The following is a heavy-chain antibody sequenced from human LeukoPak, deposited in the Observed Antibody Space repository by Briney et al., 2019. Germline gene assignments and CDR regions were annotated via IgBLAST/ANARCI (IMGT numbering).Heavy chain of an antibody. V-gene: IGHV4-30-2*01. CDR3: ARFSPRALGNYFDY. CDR2: IYHRGST. D-gene: IGHD3-16*01. Sequence: SETLSLTCTVSGGSISSGSYSWGWVRQPPGKGLEWIGYIYHRGSTYYNPSLKSRVTMSLDRSNNQFSLNLSSVTAADTAVYYCARFSPRALGNYFDYWGQGTLVTVSS. J-gene: IGHJ4*02. CDR1: GGSISSGSYS.